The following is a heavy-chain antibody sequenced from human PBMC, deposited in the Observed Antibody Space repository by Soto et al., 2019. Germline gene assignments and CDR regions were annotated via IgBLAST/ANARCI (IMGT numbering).Heavy chain of an antibody. V-gene: IGHV3-23*01. CDR3: AKEISYSQRLVLVRAFDI. CDR2: ISGSSGST. J-gene: IGHJ3*02. D-gene: IGHD6-19*01. CDR1: GFTFSSYA. Sequence: GGSLRLSCAASGFTFSSYAMSWVRQAPGKGLEWVSAISGSSGSTYYADSVKGRFTISRDNSKNTLYLQMNSLRAEDTAVYYCAKEISYSQRLVLVRAFDIWGQGTMVTVSS.